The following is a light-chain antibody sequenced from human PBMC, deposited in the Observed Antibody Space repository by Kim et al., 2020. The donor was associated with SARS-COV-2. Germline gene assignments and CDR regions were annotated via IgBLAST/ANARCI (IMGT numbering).Light chain of an antibody. CDR2: EDN. Sequence: GTTVTISCTRSSGSIARNYVQWYQQRPGSAPTTVIYEDNQRPSGVPDRFSGSIDSSSNSAYLTISGLKTEDEADYYCQSYDSSNWVFGGGTQLTVL. J-gene: IGLJ3*02. CDR3: QSYDSSNWV. CDR1: SGSIARNY. V-gene: IGLV6-57*03.